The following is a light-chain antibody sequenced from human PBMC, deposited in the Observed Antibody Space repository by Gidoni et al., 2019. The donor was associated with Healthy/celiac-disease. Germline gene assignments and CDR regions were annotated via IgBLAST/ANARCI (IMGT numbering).Light chain of an antibody. J-gene: IGKJ4*01. CDR3: QQYYSTPRA. CDR1: QSVLYSSHNKNY. CDR2: WAS. V-gene: IGKV4-1*01. Sequence: DIVMTQFPDPLAVSLGERATINCKSSQSVLYSSHNKNYLAWYQQKPGQPPKLLIYWASTRESGVPDRFSGSGSGTDFTLTISSLQAEDVAVYYCQQYYSTPRAFGGGTKVEIK.